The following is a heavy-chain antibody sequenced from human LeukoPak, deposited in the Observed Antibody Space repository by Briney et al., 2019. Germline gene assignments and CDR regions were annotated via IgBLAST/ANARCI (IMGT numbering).Heavy chain of an antibody. J-gene: IGHJ4*02. CDR3: ARSLDCTNSGCHLYYFDY. D-gene: IGHD2-8*01. Sequence: PSETLSLTCTVSGGSISGYYWSWIRQPPGKGLEWIGYVYYSGSTNYNPSLKSRVTISADTSKNQFSLTLSSVTAADTAVYFCARSLDCTNSGCHLYYFDYWGQGTLVTVSS. CDR2: VYYSGST. CDR1: GGSISGYY. V-gene: IGHV4-59*01.